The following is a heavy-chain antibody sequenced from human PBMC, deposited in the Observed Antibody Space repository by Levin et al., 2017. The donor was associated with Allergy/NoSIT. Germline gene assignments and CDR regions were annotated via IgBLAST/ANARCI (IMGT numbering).Heavy chain of an antibody. D-gene: IGHD3-16*01. CDR3: AKDRGRSRSYFDY. CDR2: ISYDGSNK. Sequence: GGSLRLSCAASGFTFSSYGMHWVRQAPGKGLEWVAVISYDGSNKYYADSVKGRFTISRDNSKNTLYLQMNSLRAEDTAVYYCAKDRGRSRSYFDYWGQGTLVTVSS. J-gene: IGHJ4*02. CDR1: GFTFSSYG. V-gene: IGHV3-30*18.